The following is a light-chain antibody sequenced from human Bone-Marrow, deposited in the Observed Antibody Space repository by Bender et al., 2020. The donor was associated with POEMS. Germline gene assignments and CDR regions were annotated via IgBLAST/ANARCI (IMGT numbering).Light chain of an antibody. J-gene: IGLJ2*01. CDR1: ASDIGNFDY. CDR3: CSYEGTRSLDVI. CDR2: EVY. V-gene: IGLV2-23*02. Sequence: QSALTQPASVSGSPGQSITISCTGTASDIGNFDYVSWYQQVPGKAPKLIIYEVYKRPSGVSNRFSGSKSGKTASLTISGLQTEDEGDYYCCSYEGTRSLDVIFGGGTKLTVL.